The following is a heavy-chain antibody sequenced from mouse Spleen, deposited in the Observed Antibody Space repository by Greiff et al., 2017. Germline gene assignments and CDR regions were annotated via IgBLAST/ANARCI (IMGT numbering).Heavy chain of an antibody. D-gene: IGHD2-4*01. Sequence: QVQLQQSGAELVKPGASVKLSCKASGYTFTSYWMQWVKQRPGQGLEWIGEIDPSDSYTNYNQKFKGKATLTVDTSSSTAYMQLSSLTSEDSAVYYCVITDYWGQGTTLTVSS. J-gene: IGHJ2*01. V-gene: IGHV1-50*01. CDR1: GYTFTSYW. CDR3: VITDY. CDR2: IDPSDSYT.